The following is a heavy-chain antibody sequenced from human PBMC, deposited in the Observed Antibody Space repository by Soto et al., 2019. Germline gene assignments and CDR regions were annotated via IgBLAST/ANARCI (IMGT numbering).Heavy chain of an antibody. J-gene: IGHJ6*02. CDR2: ISYDGSNK. CDR1: GFTFSSYG. Sequence: GGSLRLSCAASGFTFSSYGMHWVRQAPGKGLEWVAVISYDGSNKYYADSVKGRFTISRDNSKNTLYLQMNSLRAEDTAVYYCAKDLVGATNYYYGMDVCGQGTTVTVSS. CDR3: AKDLVGATNYYYGMDV. V-gene: IGHV3-30*18. D-gene: IGHD1-26*01.